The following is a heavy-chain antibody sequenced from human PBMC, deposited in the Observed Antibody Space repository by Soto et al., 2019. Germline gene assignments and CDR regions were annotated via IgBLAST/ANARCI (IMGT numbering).Heavy chain of an antibody. J-gene: IGHJ4*02. Sequence: GGSLRLSCAASGFSFSSYAMSWIRQAQGKGLDWVSAISGDTTATYYADSLEGRFTISRDNSKNTLFLQMNNLRAEDTAVYYCARRSHGHHDYWGQGTLVTVSS. D-gene: IGHD4-17*01. CDR1: GFSFSSYA. CDR2: ISGDTTAT. V-gene: IGHV3-23*01. CDR3: ARRSHGHHDY.